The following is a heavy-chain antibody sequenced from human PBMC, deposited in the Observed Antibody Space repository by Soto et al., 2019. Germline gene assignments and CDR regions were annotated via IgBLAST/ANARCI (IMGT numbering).Heavy chain of an antibody. CDR3: ARDIGWFGP. D-gene: IGHD3-10*01. CDR1: GGTFSSYA. V-gene: IGHV1-69*06. J-gene: IGHJ5*02. Sequence: QVQLVQSGAEVKKPGSSVKVSCKASGGTFSSYAISWVRQAPGQGLEWMGGIIPIFGTANYAQKFQGRVTNNAAKSTSTDYMELSSLSTEDKDGYCCARDIGWFGPWGQGTLVTVSS. CDR2: IIPIFGTA.